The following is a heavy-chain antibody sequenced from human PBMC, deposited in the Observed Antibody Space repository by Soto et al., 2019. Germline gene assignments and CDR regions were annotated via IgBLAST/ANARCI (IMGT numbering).Heavy chain of an antibody. CDR2: INSDGSST. V-gene: IGHV3-74*01. D-gene: IGHD6-19*01. CDR3: ARGGHSSGWYVPRPHFDY. CDR1: GFTFSSYW. Sequence: GGSLRLSCAASGFTFSSYWMHWVRQAPGKGLVWVSRINSDGSSTSYADSVKGRFTISRDNAKNTLYLQMNSLRAEDTAVYYCARGGHSSGWYVPRPHFDYWGQGTLVTVSS. J-gene: IGHJ4*02.